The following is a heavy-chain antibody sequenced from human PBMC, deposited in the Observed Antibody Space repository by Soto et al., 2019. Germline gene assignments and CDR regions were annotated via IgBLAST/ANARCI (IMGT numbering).Heavy chain of an antibody. J-gene: IGHJ6*02. CDR1: GGTFSNSA. D-gene: IGHD1-26*01. Sequence: QVQLEQSGAEVKKPGSSVKVSCKASGGTFSNSAISWVRQAPGQGLEWLGGIMPIFRTPDYAQKFQGRVTITADEYSSTAYMGLSGRRSDDTAVYYCARDKDRLQLGGNYYYMLDVWGQGTTVTVSS. CDR2: IMPIFRTP. CDR3: ARDKDRLQLGGNYYYMLDV. V-gene: IGHV1-69*12.